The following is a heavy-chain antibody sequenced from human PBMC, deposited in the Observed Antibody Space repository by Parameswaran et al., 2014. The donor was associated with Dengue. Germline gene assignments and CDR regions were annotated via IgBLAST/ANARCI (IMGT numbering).Heavy chain of an antibody. D-gene: IGHD3-9*01. CDR3: ARGPILRYFDWSSPPNYYYYGMDV. Sequence: VRQAPGQGLEWMGWISAYNGNTNYAQKLQGRVTMTTDTSTSTAYMELRSLRSDDTAVYYCARGPILRYFDWSSPPNYYYYGMDVWGQGTTVTVSS. J-gene: IGHJ6*02. V-gene: IGHV1-18*01. CDR2: ISAYNGNT.